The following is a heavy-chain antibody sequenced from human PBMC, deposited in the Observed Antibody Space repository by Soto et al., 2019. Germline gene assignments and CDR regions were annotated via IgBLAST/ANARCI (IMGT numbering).Heavy chain of an antibody. CDR2: SSGSGGST. CDR3: TLQRTTVYIVYFDY. J-gene: IGHJ4*02. V-gene: IGHV3-23*01. CDR1: GFSFSNYA. D-gene: IGHD4-17*01. Sequence: EVQLLESGGDLVQPGGSLRLSCAASGFSFSNYAMSWVRQAPGKGLEWVSISSGSGGSTDYADSVKGRFTISRDNSKNTLYLQMNSLRAEDTAVYYCTLQRTTVYIVYFDYWGQGTLVTVSS.